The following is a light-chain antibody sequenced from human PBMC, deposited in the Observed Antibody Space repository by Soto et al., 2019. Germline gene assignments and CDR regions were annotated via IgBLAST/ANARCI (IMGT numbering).Light chain of an antibody. J-gene: IGLJ2*01. CDR1: SSDFGAYDF. CDR3: SSYTTRSTVV. Sequence: QSALTQPASVSGSPGQSITISCTGTSSDFGAYDFVSWYQHYPGKAPKLVTFDVTHRPPGISDRFSGSKSANTASLPISGLQAEDEAFYYCSSYTTRSTVVFGGGTKVTVL. V-gene: IGLV2-14*01. CDR2: DVT.